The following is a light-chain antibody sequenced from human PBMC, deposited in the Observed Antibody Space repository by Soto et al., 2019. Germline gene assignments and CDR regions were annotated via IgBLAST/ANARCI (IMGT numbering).Light chain of an antibody. CDR1: QSISTW. CDR2: RAS. J-gene: IGKJ3*01. CDR3: QQYTTYSGT. V-gene: IGKV1-5*03. Sequence: DIQMTQSPSTLSASVGDRVTITGRASQSISTWLAWYQQKPGTAPKLLIYRASNLESGVPSRGSGSGSGTEFTLTISSLQPDDFATYYCQQYTTYSGTFGPGTKVDIK.